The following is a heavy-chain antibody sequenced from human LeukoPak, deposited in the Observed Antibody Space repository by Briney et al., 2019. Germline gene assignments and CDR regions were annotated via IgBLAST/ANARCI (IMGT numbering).Heavy chain of an antibody. V-gene: IGHV1-18*01. CDR3: ATDRENGGYYVDLRWFDS. CDR2: ISGYNGDT. D-gene: IGHD3-16*01. Sequence: ASVKVSCKASGYSFTSYDISWVRQAPGQGLERMGWISGYNGDTHYAQKLQGSVTIITNISTSTAYIELRSLTSDDTAMYYFATDRENGGYYVDLRWFDSWGEGSLVTVSS. J-gene: IGHJ5*01. CDR1: GYSFTSYD.